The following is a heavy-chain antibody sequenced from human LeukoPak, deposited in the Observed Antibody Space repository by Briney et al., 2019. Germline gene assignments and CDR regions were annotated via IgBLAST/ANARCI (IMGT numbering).Heavy chain of an antibody. CDR3: ARRDGDNYDFDY. Sequence: SETLSLTCTVSGASVRSHYWSWIRQTPGKGLERLGYGFYIGRTNYNPSLGSRVAISLDTSKNQFSLRLTAVTAADTAVYYCARRDGDNYDFDYWGQGILVTVSS. J-gene: IGHJ4*02. CDR2: GFYIGRT. V-gene: IGHV4-59*02. CDR1: GASVRSHY. D-gene: IGHD5-24*01.